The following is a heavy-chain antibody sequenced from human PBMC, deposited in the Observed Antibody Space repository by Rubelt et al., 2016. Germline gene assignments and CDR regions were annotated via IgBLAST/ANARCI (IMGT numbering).Heavy chain of an antibody. CDR2: ISSSSSTI. Sequence: GLEWVSYISSSSSTIYYADSVKGRFTISRDNAKNSLYLQMNSLRAEDTAVYYCARGDSSGWSDEYYYYYGMDVWGQGTTVTGSS. J-gene: IGHJ6*02. V-gene: IGHV3-48*01. CDR3: ARGDSSGWSDEYYYYYGMDV. D-gene: IGHD6-19*01.